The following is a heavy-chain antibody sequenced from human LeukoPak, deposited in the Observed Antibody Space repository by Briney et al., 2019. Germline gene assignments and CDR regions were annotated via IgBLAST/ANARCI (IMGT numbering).Heavy chain of an antibody. CDR1: GCTFTGYY. D-gene: IGHD2-15*01. CDR2: INPNSGDT. Sequence: ASVKVSCKASGCTFTGYYIHWVRQAPGQGLEWMGWINPNSGDTNYAQKFQVRVTMTRDTSISTAYMYLRPDDTAVYYCALQGGSGTYLHYWGQGTLVTVSS. V-gene: IGHV1-2*02. J-gene: IGHJ4*02. CDR3: ALQGGSGTYLHY.